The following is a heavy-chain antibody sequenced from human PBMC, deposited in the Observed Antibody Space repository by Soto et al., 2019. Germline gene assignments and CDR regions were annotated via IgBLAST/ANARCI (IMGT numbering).Heavy chain of an antibody. J-gene: IGHJ3*01. V-gene: IGHV3-30-3*01. CDR3: ARNYVILPARIFDS. CDR2: TSPARTNR. D-gene: IGHD3-9*01. CDR1: GFTFRDYI. Sequence: GRSLRLSGAASGFTFRDYILHWVRQAPGKGMTLVAMTSPARTNRYYADSVKGRCTISRENSKSTLYLQVDSLRTEDTAFYYCARNYVILPARIFDSWGTGTLVTFS.